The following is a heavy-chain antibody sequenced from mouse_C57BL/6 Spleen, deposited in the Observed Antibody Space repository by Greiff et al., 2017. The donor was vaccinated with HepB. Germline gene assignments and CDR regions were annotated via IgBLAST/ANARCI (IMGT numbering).Heavy chain of an antibody. CDR3: AREGNNYYGSSDYAMDY. Sequence: VQLQQSGPELVKPGASVKMSCKASGYTFTDYNMHWVKQSHGKSLEWIGYINPNNGGTSYNQKFKGKATLTVNKSSSTAYMELRSLTSEDSAVYYCAREGNNYYGSSDYAMDYWGQGTSVTVSS. D-gene: IGHD1-1*01. CDR1: GYTFTDYN. CDR2: INPNNGGT. V-gene: IGHV1-22*01. J-gene: IGHJ4*01.